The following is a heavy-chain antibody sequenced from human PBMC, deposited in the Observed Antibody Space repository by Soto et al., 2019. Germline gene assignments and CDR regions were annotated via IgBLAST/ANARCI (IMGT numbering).Heavy chain of an antibody. Sequence: EVQLVESGGGLVKPGGSLRLSCAASGFTFSNAWMSWVRQAPGKGLEWVGRIKSKTDGGTTDYAAPVKGRFTISRDDSKNTLYLQMNSLKTEDTAVYYCTTDFIAVVVAATDYWGQGTLVTVSS. CDR3: TTDFIAVVVAATDY. J-gene: IGHJ4*02. CDR2: IKSKTDGGTT. D-gene: IGHD2-15*01. V-gene: IGHV3-15*01. CDR1: GFTFSNAW.